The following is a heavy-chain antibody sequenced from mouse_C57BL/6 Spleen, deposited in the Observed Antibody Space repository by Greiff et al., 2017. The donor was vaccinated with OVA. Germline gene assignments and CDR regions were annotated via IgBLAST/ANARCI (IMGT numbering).Heavy chain of an antibody. J-gene: IGHJ4*01. Sequence: QVQLQQPGAELVKPGASVKVSSKASGYTFTSYWMHWVKQRPGQGLEWIGRIHPSDSDTNYNQKFKGKATLTVDKFSSTAYVQLSSLTSEDSAVYYCASPDWEDAMDNGGQGTSETESS. D-gene: IGHD4-1*01. CDR1: GYTFTSYW. CDR2: IHPSDSDT. V-gene: IGHV1-74*01. CDR3: ASPDWEDAMDN.